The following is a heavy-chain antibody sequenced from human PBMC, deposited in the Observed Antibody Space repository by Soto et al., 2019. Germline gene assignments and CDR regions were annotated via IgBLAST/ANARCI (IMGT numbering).Heavy chain of an antibody. CDR3: ARGGSSDWQVAFDF. D-gene: IGHD6-19*01. CDR2: VNHNGRN. J-gene: IGHJ3*01. Sequence: KSSETLSLTCAVYCGSFSGYFWNWIRQTPGKGLEWIGKVNHNGRNNYNPSLKSRVTISLDMSKSQISLKLTSVTAADTAVYYCARGGSSDWQVAFDFWGQGTMVTVSS. CDR1: CGSFSGYF. V-gene: IGHV4-34*01.